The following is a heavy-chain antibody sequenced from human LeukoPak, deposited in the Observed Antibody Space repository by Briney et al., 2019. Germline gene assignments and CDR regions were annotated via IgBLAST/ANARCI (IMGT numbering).Heavy chain of an antibody. D-gene: IGHD1-26*01. CDR2: ISSDGGDT. Sequence: GGSLRLSCAASGFTFSSFAMHWVRQAPGKGLEYVSAISSDGGDTYYANSVKGRFTISRDNSKNTLYLQMGSLRADDMAVYYCTREVHSGSSDYWGQGTLVTVSS. V-gene: IGHV3-64*01. CDR1: GFTFSSFA. J-gene: IGHJ4*02. CDR3: TREVHSGSSDY.